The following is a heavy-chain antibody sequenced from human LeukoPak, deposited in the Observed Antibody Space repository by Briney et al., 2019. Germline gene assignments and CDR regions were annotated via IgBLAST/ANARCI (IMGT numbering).Heavy chain of an antibody. CDR2: IWYDGSNK. J-gene: IGHJ4*02. CDR1: GFTFSSYG. V-gene: IGHV3-33*01. Sequence: PGRSLRLSCAASGFTFSSYGMHWVRQAPGKGLEWVAVIWYDGSNKYYADSVKGRFTISRDNSKNTLYPQMNSLRAEDTAVYYCARDHRGAYYYDSSGYVNWGQGTLSPSPQ. D-gene: IGHD3-22*01. CDR3: ARDHRGAYYYDSSGYVN.